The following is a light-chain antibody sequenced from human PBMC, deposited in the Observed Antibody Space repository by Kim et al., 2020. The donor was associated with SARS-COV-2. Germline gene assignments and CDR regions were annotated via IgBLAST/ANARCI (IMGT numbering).Light chain of an antibody. Sequence: SYELTQPPSVSVAPGETARITCGGDNIGSKSVHWYQQRPGQAPVLVIYFDSDRPSGIPERFSGSNSGNTATLTISRVEAGDEADYYCPVWHSGSDQGGVF. CDR2: FDS. V-gene: IGLV3-21*04. CDR3: PVWHSGSDQGGV. J-gene: IGLJ3*02. CDR1: NIGSKS.